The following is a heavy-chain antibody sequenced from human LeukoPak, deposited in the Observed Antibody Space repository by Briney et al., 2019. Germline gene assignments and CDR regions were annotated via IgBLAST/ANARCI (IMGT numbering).Heavy chain of an antibody. D-gene: IGHD1-26*01. Sequence: SETLSLTCTVSGGTISRNYWSWIRQPPGKGLEWVAYIDYSGSTNYNPSLKSRRTISMDASKNQFSLKLSSVTAADTAVYYCARDRRRELLHAFDIWGQGTMVTVSS. V-gene: IGHV4-59*01. CDR2: IDYSGST. CDR1: GGTISRNY. J-gene: IGHJ3*02. CDR3: ARDRRRELLHAFDI.